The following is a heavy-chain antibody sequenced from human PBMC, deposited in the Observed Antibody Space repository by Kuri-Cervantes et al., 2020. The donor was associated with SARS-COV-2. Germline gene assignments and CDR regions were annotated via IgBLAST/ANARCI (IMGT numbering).Heavy chain of an antibody. V-gene: IGHV4-59*01. CDR1: GGSISSFY. D-gene: IGHD1-26*01. J-gene: IGHJ4*02. Sequence: ESLKISCTISGGSISSFYWSWIRQSPGKGLEWIAYFYHGDVTNYNPSLKSRVTISADTSKNQLSLKLHPVTAADTAVYFCARDNILYSGSGFDLWGQGTLVTVSS. CDR2: FYHGDVT. CDR3: ARDNILYSGSGFDL.